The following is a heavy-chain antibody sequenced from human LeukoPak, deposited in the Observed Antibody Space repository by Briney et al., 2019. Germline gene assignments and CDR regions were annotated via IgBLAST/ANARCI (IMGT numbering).Heavy chain of an antibody. Sequence: PLETLSLTCAVYGGSFSGYYWSWIRQPPGKGLEWIGEINHSGSTNYNPSLKSRVTISVDTSKNLFSLKLSSVTAADTAVYYCARHEGGLTVVTPRHAFDIGGQGKMATVSS. CDR3: ARHEGGLTVVTPRHAFDI. V-gene: IGHV4-34*01. J-gene: IGHJ3*02. CDR1: GGSFSGYY. D-gene: IGHD2-15*01. CDR2: INHSGST.